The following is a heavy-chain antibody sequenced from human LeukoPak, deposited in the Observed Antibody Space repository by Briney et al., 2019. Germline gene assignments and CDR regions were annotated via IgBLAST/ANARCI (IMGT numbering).Heavy chain of an antibody. CDR3: AKGAEGVILSYYYYYMDV. CDR2: ISGSGGST. J-gene: IGHJ6*03. Sequence: GGSLRLSCAASGFTFSRYAMSWVRQAPGKGLEWVSAISGSGGSTYYADSVKGRFTISRDNSKNTLYLQMNSLRAEDTAVYYCAKGAEGVILSYYYYYMDVWGKGTTVTVSS. D-gene: IGHD3-16*01. V-gene: IGHV3-23*01. CDR1: GFTFSRYA.